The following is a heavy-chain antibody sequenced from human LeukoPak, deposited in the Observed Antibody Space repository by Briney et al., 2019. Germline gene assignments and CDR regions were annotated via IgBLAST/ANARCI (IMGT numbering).Heavy chain of an antibody. D-gene: IGHD3-3*01. CDR1: GFTFNTCG. Sequence: PGGSLRLSCAASGFTFNTCGMHWVRQAPGQGLEWVAAIWFDGSVKHYSDAVKGRFTISRDNSLNTLYLQMNSLRVEDTAIYYCAKDTGVQFLEPAFWGQGTLVTVSS. CDR2: IWFDGSVK. CDR3: AKDTGVQFLEPAF. J-gene: IGHJ4*02. V-gene: IGHV3-33*06.